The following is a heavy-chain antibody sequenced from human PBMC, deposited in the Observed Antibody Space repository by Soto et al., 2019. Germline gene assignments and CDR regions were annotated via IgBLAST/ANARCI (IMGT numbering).Heavy chain of an antibody. Sequence: VGSLRLSCGASGFTFGGYGGNWVRQAPGKGLEWVSYISSSSSTIYYADSVKGRFTISRDNAKNSLYPQMNSLRAEDTAVYYCARANYYGSPGDFDYWGQGTLVTVSS. D-gene: IGHD3-10*01. V-gene: IGHV3-48*01. J-gene: IGHJ4*02. CDR1: GFTFGGYG. CDR3: ARANYYGSPGDFDY. CDR2: ISSSSSTI.